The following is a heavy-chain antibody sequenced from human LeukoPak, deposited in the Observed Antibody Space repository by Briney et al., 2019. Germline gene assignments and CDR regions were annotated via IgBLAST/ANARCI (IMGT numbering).Heavy chain of an antibody. CDR1: GFTFSTYW. CDR2: INQAGSET. J-gene: IGHJ4*02. V-gene: IGHV3-7*01. D-gene: IGHD4-23*01. CDR3: ARVQRWSDYFDY. Sequence: GGSLRLSCAASGFTFSTYWMSWVRQAPGKGLEWVAIINQAGSETFYVDSVKGRFTISRDNAKTSLYLQMNSLRAEDTAVYYYARVQRWSDYFDYWGQGTLVTVSS.